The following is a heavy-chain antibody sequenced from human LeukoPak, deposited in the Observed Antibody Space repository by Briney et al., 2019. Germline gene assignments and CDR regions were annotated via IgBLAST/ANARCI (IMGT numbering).Heavy chain of an antibody. CDR3: AREGPYSSSWPPQLD. CDR2: IIPILGIA. CDR1: GGTFSSYA. Sequence: SVKVSCKASGGTFSSYAISWVRQAPGQGLEWMGRIIPILGIANYAQKFQGRVTITADKSTSTAYMELSSLRSEDTAVYYCAREGPYSSSWPPQLDWGQGTLVTVSS. V-gene: IGHV1-69*04. J-gene: IGHJ4*02. D-gene: IGHD6-13*01.